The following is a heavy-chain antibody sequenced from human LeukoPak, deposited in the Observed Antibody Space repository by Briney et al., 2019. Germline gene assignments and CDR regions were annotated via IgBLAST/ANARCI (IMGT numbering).Heavy chain of an antibody. V-gene: IGHV4-39*07. CDR2: ISYTGST. J-gene: IGHJ4*02. CDR1: GGSISSSNYY. D-gene: IGHD1-26*01. CDR3: ARETEWELLSGHFFDY. Sequence: SETLSLTCTVSGGSISSSNYYWGWIRQPPGKGLEWIGSISYTGSTYYNPSLKSRVTILVDTSKNQFSLKLSSVTAADTAVYYCARETEWELLSGHFFDYWGQGTLVTVSS.